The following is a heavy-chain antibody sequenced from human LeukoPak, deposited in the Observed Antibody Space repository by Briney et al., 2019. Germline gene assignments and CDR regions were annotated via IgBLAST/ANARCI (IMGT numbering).Heavy chain of an antibody. CDR1: GFTFSSYA. J-gene: IGHJ4*02. CDR2: ISASGGST. V-gene: IGHV3-23*01. D-gene: IGHD4-11*01. Sequence: PGGSLRLSCAASGFTFSSYAMSWVRQAPEKGLEWVSAISASGGSTYHADSVKGRFTISRDNSKNTVNLQMNSLRGEDTAMYYCARGLPPVMKYYFDYWGQGTLVTVSS. CDR3: ARGLPPVMKYYFDY.